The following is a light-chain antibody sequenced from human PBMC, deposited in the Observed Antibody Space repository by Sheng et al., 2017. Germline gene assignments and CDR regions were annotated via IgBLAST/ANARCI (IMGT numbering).Light chain of an antibody. CDR1: QSVSFN. CDR2: GAS. V-gene: IGKV3-15*01. CDR3: QQRSNWPTIT. J-gene: IGKJ5*01. Sequence: EIVMTQSPATLSVSPGERATLSCRASQSVSFNLAWYQQRPGQVPRLLIYGASTRVTGIPARFSGSGSGTDFTLTISSLEPEDFAVYYCQQRSNWPTITFGQGTRLEIK.